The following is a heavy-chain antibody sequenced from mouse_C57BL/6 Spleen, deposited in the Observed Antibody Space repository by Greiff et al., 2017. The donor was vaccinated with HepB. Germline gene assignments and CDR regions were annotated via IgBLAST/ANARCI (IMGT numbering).Heavy chain of an antibody. CDR2: INPNNGGT. CDR1: GYTFTDYN. Sequence: VQLQQSGPELVKPGASVKIPCKASGYTFTDYNMDWVKQSHGKSLEWIGDINPNNGGTIYNQKFKGKATMTVDKSSSPAYMELRSLTSEDTAVYDCARPGVYYGSSYWYFDDWGTGTTVTVSS. D-gene: IGHD1-1*01. V-gene: IGHV1-18*01. CDR3: ARPGVYYGSSYWYFDD. J-gene: IGHJ1*03.